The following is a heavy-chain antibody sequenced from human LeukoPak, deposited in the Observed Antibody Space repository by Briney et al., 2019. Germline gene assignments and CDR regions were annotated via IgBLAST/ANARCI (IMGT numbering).Heavy chain of an antibody. CDR2: IYYSGST. Sequence: SETLSLTCTVSGGSISSSSYYWGWLRQPPGKGLEWIGSIYYSGSTYYNPSLKSRVTISVDTSKNQFSLKLSSVTAADTAVYYCARRYCSGGSCYGVYWGQGTLVTVSS. J-gene: IGHJ4*02. CDR1: GGSISSSSYY. D-gene: IGHD2-15*01. CDR3: ARRYCSGGSCYGVY. V-gene: IGHV4-39*01.